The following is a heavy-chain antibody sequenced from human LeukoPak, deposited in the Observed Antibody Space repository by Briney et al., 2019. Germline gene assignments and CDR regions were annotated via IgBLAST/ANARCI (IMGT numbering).Heavy chain of an antibody. D-gene: IGHD6-19*01. CDR2: INPNSGGT. CDR3: ARGGYSSGWPPYYFDY. CDR1: GYTFTGYY. Sequence: ASVKVSCKASGYTFTGYYMHWVRQAPGQGLEWMGWINPNSGGTNYAQKFQGRVTMTRDTSISTAYMELSRLRSDDTAVYYCARGGYSSGWPPYYFDYWGQGTLVTVSS. J-gene: IGHJ4*02. V-gene: IGHV1-2*02.